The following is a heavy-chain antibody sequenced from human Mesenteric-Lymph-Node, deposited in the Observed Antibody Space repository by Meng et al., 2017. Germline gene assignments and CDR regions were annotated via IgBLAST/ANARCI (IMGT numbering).Heavy chain of an antibody. J-gene: IGHJ4*02. V-gene: IGHV2-5*02. CDR2: IYWDDDK. D-gene: IGHD1-26*01. CDR3: AHMGVGATHKNGFDY. Sequence: SGPTLVKSTQTLTLICTFTVFSLSTSGVGVVWIRQPPGKALEWLAFIYWDDDKRYISSLKSRLTITKDTSKNQVVFTMTNMDPVDTATYYCAHMGVGATHKNGFDYWGQGTLVTVSS. CDR1: VFSLSTSGVG.